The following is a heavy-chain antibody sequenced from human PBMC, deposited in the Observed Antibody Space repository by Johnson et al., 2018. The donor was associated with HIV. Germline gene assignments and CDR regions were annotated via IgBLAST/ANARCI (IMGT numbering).Heavy chain of an antibody. J-gene: IGHJ3*02. V-gene: IGHV3-11*01. Sequence: QVQLVESGGGVVQPGGSLRLSCAASGFTFSDYYMSWIRQAPGKGLEWVSYISSSGSTIYYAAPVKGRFTISRDDSKNTLYLQMHSLKTEDTAVYYCTTKPYSSSWYGAFDIWGQGTMDTVSS. CDR1: GFTFSDYY. CDR3: TTKPYSSSWYGAFDI. D-gene: IGHD6-13*01. CDR2: ISSSGSTI.